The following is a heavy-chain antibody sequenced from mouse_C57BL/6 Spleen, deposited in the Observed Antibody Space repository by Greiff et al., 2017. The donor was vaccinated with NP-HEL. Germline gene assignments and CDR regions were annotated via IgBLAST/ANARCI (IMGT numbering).Heavy chain of an antibody. CDR3: ARMVARYFDV. CDR1: GYAFSSSW. D-gene: IGHD1-1*02. V-gene: IGHV1-82*01. J-gene: IGHJ1*03. CDR2: IYPGDGDT. Sequence: QVQLKQSGPELVKPGASVKISCKASGYAFSSSWMNWVKQRPGKGLEWIGRIYPGDGDTNYNGKFKGKATLTADKSSSTAYMQLSSLTSEDSAVYCCARMVARYFDVWGTGTTVTVSS.